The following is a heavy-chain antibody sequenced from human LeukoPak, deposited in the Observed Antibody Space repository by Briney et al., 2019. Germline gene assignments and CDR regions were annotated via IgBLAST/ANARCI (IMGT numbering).Heavy chain of an antibody. CDR3: AKRGTQYRPGRATQYYFDY. CDR2: ITNNGGST. Sequence: GGSLRLSCAASGFTFSSYAMNWVRQAPGKGLEWVSGITNNGGSTYYADSVKGRFTISRDNSKNTLYLQMNSLRAEDTAVYYCAKRGTQYRPGRATQYYFDYWGQGTLVTVSS. J-gene: IGHJ4*02. D-gene: IGHD6-6*01. CDR1: GFTFSSYA. V-gene: IGHV3-23*01.